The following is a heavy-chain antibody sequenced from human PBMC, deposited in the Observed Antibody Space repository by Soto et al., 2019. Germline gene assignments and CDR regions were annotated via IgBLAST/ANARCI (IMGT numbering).Heavy chain of an antibody. CDR3: ARDRFFPVPWGSGGSCCPPFYFDY. J-gene: IGHJ4*02. CDR1: GFTFSSYA. V-gene: IGHV3-30-3*01. D-gene: IGHD2-15*01. Sequence: PGGSLRLSCAASGFTFSSYAMHWVRQAPGKGLEWVAVISYDGSNKYYADSVKGRFTISRDNSKNTLYLQMNSLRAEDTAVYYCARDRFFPVPWGSGGSCCPPFYFDYWGQGTLVTVSS. CDR2: ISYDGSNK.